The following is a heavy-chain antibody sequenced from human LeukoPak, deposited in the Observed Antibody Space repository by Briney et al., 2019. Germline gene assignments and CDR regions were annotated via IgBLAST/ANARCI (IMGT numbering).Heavy chain of an antibody. CDR2: INHAGST. D-gene: IGHD6-13*01. CDR1: GRSFSDYS. CDR3: ARLSIAAAGLPIDY. J-gene: IGHJ4*02. V-gene: IGHV4-34*01. Sequence: PSETLSLTCAVYGRSFSDYSWTWIRQPPGKGLEWIGRINHAGSTNYNPSLKSRVTISVDTSKNQFSLKLSSVTAADTAVYYCARLSIAAAGLPIDYWGQGTLVTVSS.